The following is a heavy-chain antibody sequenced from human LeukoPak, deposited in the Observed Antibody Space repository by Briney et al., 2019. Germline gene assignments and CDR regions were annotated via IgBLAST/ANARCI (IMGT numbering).Heavy chain of an antibody. CDR1: SGSISSGGYS. Sequence: PSETLSLTCAVSSGSISSGGYSWSWIRQPPGKGLEWIGYIYHSGSTYYNPSLKSRVTISVDRSKNQFSLKLSSVTAADTAVYYCARELWFGELLWFDPWGQGTLVTVSS. CDR3: ARELWFGELLWFDP. J-gene: IGHJ5*02. CDR2: IYHSGST. V-gene: IGHV4-30-2*01. D-gene: IGHD3-10*01.